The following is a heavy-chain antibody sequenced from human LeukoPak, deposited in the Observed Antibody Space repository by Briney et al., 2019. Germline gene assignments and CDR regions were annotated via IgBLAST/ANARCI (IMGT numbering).Heavy chain of an antibody. D-gene: IGHD5-18*01. CDR2: ISGSGGST. V-gene: IGHV3-23*01. J-gene: IGHJ4*02. CDR1: GFTFSSYA. CDR3: AKVGGYSYGPNDY. Sequence: PGGSLRLSFAASGFTFSSYAMSWVRQAPGKGLEWVSAISGSGGSTYYADSVKGRFTISRDNSKNTLYLQMNSLRAEDTAVYYCAKVGGYSYGPNDYWGQGTLVTVSS.